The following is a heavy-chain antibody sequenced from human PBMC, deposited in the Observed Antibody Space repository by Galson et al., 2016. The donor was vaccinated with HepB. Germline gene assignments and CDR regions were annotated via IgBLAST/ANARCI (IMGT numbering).Heavy chain of an antibody. J-gene: IGHJ4*02. CDR3: ARTSYLGIWDPFDS. CDR1: GFVLSDYH. Sequence: SLRLSCATSGFVLSDYHMDWVRQTPGTGLEWLGRSRNKARSYTTEYAASRKGRFTISRDESRNSLYLQMNSPKIEDTAVYYCARTSYLGIWDPFDSWGQGALVTVSS. V-gene: IGHV3-72*01. D-gene: IGHD2-21*01. CDR2: SRNKARSYTT.